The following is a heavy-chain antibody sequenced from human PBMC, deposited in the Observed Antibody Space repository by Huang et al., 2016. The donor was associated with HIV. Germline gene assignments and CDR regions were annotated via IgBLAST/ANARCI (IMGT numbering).Heavy chain of an antibody. Sequence: QVQLVESGGGVVQPGRSLRISCAASGFTFSSYGMHWVRQAPGKGLGWVAIISYDGKTKYYADSVKGRFSISRDNSKTTVDLQLNSLRVEDTAVYYCAKGGSAAAVLDFWGQGTLVTVSS. D-gene: IGHD6-13*01. V-gene: IGHV3-30*18. CDR1: GFTFSSYG. CDR2: ISYDGKTK. J-gene: IGHJ4*02. CDR3: AKGGSAAAVLDF.